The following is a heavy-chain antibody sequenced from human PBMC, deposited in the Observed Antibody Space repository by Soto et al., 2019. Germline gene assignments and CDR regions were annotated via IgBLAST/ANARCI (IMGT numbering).Heavy chain of an antibody. CDR2: ISGSGGST. V-gene: IGHV3-23*01. CDR3: ARRPSGWSYFDY. Sequence: GGSLRLSCAASGFTFSSYAMSWVRQAPGKGLEWVSAISGSGGSTYYADSVKGRFTISRDNSKNTLYLQMNSLRAEDTAVYYCARRPSGWSYFDYWGQGTLVTVSS. D-gene: IGHD6-19*01. CDR1: GFTFSSYA. J-gene: IGHJ4*02.